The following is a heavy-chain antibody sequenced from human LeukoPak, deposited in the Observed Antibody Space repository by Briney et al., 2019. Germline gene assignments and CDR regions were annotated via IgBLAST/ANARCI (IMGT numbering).Heavy chain of an antibody. V-gene: IGHV4-4*07. CDR3: AKSPYSGYSSA. CDR2: IYASGST. Sequence: SETLSLTCSVSGGSISSYYWSWVRQAAGKGLEWIGRIYASGSTNYNPSLKSRVTISVDTSKNQFSLKLSSVTAADTAVYYCAKSPYSGYSSAWGQGTLVTVSS. J-gene: IGHJ5*02. D-gene: IGHD6-19*01. CDR1: GGSISSYY.